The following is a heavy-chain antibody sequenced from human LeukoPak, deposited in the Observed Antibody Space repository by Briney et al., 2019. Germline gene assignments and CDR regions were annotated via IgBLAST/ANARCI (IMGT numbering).Heavy chain of an antibody. J-gene: IGHJ4*02. CDR3: AKRVLRARPGVFDY. CDR2: ISGSGGST. Sequence: PGGSLRLSCAASGFTFSNAWMSWVRQAPGKGLEWVSTISGSGGSTDYADSVKGRFTISRDNSKSTLYLQMNSLRAEDTAVYSCAKRVLRARPGVFDYWGQGTLVTVSS. D-gene: IGHD3-10*01. V-gene: IGHV3-23*01. CDR1: GFTFSNAW.